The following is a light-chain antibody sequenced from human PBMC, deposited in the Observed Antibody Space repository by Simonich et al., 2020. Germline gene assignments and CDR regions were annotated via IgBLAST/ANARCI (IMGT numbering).Light chain of an antibody. J-gene: IGKJ3*01. CDR3: QQFNSYPFT. CDR1: QSISSY. Sequence: DIQMTQSPSSLSASVGDRVTITCRASQSISSYLNWYQQKPGKAPKLLIYAASSLQSGVPSRFSGSGSGTDFTFTISSLQPEDFATYYCQQFNSYPFTFGPGTKVDIK. CDR2: AAS. V-gene: IGKV1-39*01.